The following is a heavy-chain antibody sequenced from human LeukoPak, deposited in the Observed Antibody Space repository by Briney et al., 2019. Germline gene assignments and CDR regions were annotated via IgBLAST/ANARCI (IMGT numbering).Heavy chain of an antibody. CDR1: GFTFSSYW. CDR2: IKQDGSEK. D-gene: IGHD3-22*01. V-gene: IGHV3-7*01. CDR3: ARSGYDSSGYHDAFDI. Sequence: HPGGSLRLSCAASGFTFSSYWMSWVRQAPGKGLEWVANIKQDGSEKYYVDSVKGRFTISRDNAKNSLYLQMNSLRAEDTAVHYCARSGYDSSGYHDAFDIWGQGTMVTVSS. J-gene: IGHJ3*02.